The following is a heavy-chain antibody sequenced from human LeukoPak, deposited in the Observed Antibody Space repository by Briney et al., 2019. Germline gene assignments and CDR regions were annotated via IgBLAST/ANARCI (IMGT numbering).Heavy chain of an antibody. CDR3: TRRLPGSGNY. J-gene: IGHJ4*02. D-gene: IGHD3-10*01. CDR1: GSSMSSDSYY. V-gene: IGHV4-39*01. CDR2: IHYSGST. Sequence: SETLSLTCTVSGSSMSSDSYYWAWIRQPPGKGLEWIGNIHYSGSTYYNPSLKSRVTISVDTSKNQFSLKLSSVTAADTAVYYCTRRLPGSGNYWGQGTLVTVSS.